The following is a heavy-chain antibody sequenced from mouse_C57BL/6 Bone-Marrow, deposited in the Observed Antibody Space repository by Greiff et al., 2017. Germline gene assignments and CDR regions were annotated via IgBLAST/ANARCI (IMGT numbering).Heavy chain of an antibody. CDR3: APTVEDFDY. V-gene: IGHV1-50*01. CDR1: GYTFTSYW. CDR2: IDPSDSYT. J-gene: IGHJ2*01. Sequence: QVQLQQPGAELVKPGASVKLSCKASGYTFTSYWMQWVKQRPGQGLEWIGEIDPSDSYTNYNQKFKGKATLTVDTSSSTAYMRLSSLTSEDSAVYYCAPTVEDFDYWGQGTTLTVSS. D-gene: IGHD1-1*01.